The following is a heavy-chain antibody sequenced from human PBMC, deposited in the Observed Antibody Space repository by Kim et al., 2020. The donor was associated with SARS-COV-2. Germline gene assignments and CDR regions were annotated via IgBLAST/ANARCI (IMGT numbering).Heavy chain of an antibody. CDR1: GYTFTSYY. D-gene: IGHD3-22*01. CDR3: AGGQISGWGSGYYYSDWYFDL. Sequence: ASVKVSCKASGYTFTSYYMHWVRQAPGQGLEWMGIINPSGGSTSYAQKLQGRVTMTRDPSTSTVYMELSSLRSEDTAVYYCAGGQISGWGSGYYYSDWYFDLWGRGTLVTVSS. J-gene: IGHJ2*01. CDR2: INPSGGST. V-gene: IGHV1-46*01.